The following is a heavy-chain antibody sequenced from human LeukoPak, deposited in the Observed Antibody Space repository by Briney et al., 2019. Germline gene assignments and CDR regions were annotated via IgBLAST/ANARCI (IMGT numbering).Heavy chain of an antibody. CDR2: IKQDGSET. V-gene: IGHV3-7*01. J-gene: IGHJ6*03. D-gene: IGHD2-2*01. CDR3: ARRAPGYCIATSCPDTYYYYYYMDV. Sequence: GGSLRLSCAASGFAFSSSWMSWVRQAPGKGLEWVANIKQDGSETYYVDSLKGRFTVSRDNAKNSVYLQMNNLRAEDTAVYYCARRAPGYCIATSCPDTYYYYYYMDVWGKGTTVTVSS. CDR1: GFAFSSSW.